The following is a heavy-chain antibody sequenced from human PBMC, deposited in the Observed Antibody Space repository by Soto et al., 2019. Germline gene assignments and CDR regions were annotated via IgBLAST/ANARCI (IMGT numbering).Heavy chain of an antibody. D-gene: IGHD3-22*01. CDR1: GYSLTSYW. J-gene: IGHJ3*02. CDR2: IYPGDSET. CDR3: ASTDSSGYYGAFDI. V-gene: IGHV5-51*01. Sequence: PGESLKISCKGSGYSLTSYWIGWVRQMPGKGLEWMGIIYPGDSETTYSPSLQGQVTISADKSISTAYLQWSSLKASDTAMYYCASTDSSGYYGAFDIWGQGTRVTVAS.